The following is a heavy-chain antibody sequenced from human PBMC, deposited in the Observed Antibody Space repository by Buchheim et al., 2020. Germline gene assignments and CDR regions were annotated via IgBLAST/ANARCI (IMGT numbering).Heavy chain of an antibody. D-gene: IGHD1-1*01. J-gene: IGHJ4*02. CDR1: GYTFTSYD. V-gene: IGHV1-8*01. Sequence: QVQLVQSGAEVKKPGASVKVSCKASGYTFTSYDINWVRQATGQGLEGVGWMNPNSGSKGYGQKFQGRVTMTRDTAIRTGYMELSSLRPEDTAVYYCASGYWNDEGGIKYWGQGTL. CDR3: ASGYWNDEGGIKY. CDR2: MNPNSGSK.